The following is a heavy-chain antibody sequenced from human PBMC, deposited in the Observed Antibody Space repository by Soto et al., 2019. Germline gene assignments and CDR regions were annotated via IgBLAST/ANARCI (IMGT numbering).Heavy chain of an antibody. CDR2: IYYSGST. D-gene: IGHD4-17*01. Sequence: SETLSLTCTVSGGSISSYYWSWIRQPPGKGLEWIGYIYYSGSTNYNPSLKSRVTISVDTSKNQFSLKLSSVTAADTAVYYCVRATLPYDYGDYMGAFDIWGQGTMVTVSS. V-gene: IGHV4-59*01. CDR3: VRATLPYDYGDYMGAFDI. CDR1: GGSISSYY. J-gene: IGHJ3*02.